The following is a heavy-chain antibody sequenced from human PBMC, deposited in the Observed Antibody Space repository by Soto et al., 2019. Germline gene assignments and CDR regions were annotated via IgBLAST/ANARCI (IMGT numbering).Heavy chain of an antibody. CDR3: AGDRGCSGGICYRDLGY. V-gene: IGHV3-48*01. Sequence: EVQLVESGGGLVQPGGSLRLSCAASGFTFSTYSMSWVRQAPGKGLEWVSYISSISNTIYYADSVKGRFTISRDNAKAVLYLHMNSRSAEYTAVYYCAGDRGCSGGICYRDLGYWGQGTLVTVSS. D-gene: IGHD2-15*01. J-gene: IGHJ4*02. CDR2: ISSISNTI. CDR1: GFTFSTYS.